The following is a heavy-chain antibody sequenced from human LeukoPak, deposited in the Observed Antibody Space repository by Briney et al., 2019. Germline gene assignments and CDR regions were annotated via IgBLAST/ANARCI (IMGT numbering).Heavy chain of an antibody. Sequence: SETLSLTCTVSGGSMSSGGYYWSWIRQPPGKGLEWIGYIYHSGSTYYNPSLKSRVTISADRSKSQFSLKLSSVTAADTAVYYCARLPDPWGQGTLVTVSS. CDR3: ARLPDP. V-gene: IGHV4-30-2*01. J-gene: IGHJ5*02. CDR1: GGSMSSGGYY. CDR2: IYHSGST.